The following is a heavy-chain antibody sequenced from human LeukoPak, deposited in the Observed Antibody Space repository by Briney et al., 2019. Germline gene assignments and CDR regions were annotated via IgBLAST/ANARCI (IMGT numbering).Heavy chain of an antibody. Sequence: ASVTVSCKASGYTFTSYAMHWVRQAPGQGLEWMGWINTNTGNPTYAQGFTGRFVFSLDTSVSTAYLQISSLKAEDTAVYYCAREEATIAAVAYWYFDLWGRGTLVTVSS. CDR3: AREEATIAAVAYWYFDL. D-gene: IGHD6-13*01. CDR2: INTNTGNP. CDR1: GYTFTSYA. V-gene: IGHV7-4-1*02. J-gene: IGHJ2*01.